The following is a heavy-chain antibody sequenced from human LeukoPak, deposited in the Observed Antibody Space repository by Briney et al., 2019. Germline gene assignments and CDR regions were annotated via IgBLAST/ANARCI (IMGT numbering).Heavy chain of an antibody. V-gene: IGHV3-23*01. CDR1: GFTFSTYA. J-gene: IGHJ3*02. D-gene: IGHD3-22*01. CDR2: ISGSGGKT. Sequence: GGSLRLSCAASGFTFSTYAMSWVRQAPGKGLEWVSAISGSGGKTYYADSVKGRFTISRDKSKNTLYLQMNSLRVEDTAFYYCASPSSGQSFDIWGQGTMVIVSS. CDR3: ASPSSGQSFDI.